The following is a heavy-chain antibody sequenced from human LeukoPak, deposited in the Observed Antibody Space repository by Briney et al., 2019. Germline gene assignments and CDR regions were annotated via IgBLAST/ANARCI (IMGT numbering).Heavy chain of an antibody. D-gene: IGHD3-3*01. Sequence: GGSLRLSCAASGFTFSSYAMSWVRQAPGKGLEWVSAISGSGGSTYYADSVKGRFTISRDNSKNTLYLQMNSLRAEDTAVYYCARVYYDFWSGYPLFDYWGQGTLVTVSS. CDR2: ISGSGGST. CDR3: ARVYYDFWSGYPLFDY. V-gene: IGHV3-23*01. CDR1: GFTFSSYA. J-gene: IGHJ4*02.